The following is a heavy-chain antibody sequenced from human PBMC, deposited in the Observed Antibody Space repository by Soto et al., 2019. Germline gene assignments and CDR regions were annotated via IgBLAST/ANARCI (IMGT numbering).Heavy chain of an antibody. Sequence: SETLSLTCAVYDGSSSGYYWSWIRQPPGKGLEWIGEIFHGGSTDYSPSLKSRVTISVDTSKNQFSLELSSVTAADTAVYYCARPHYDSNTFYSFFDYWGQGTLVTVSS. CDR3: ARPHYDSNTFYSFFDY. CDR1: DGSSSGYY. D-gene: IGHD3-22*01. V-gene: IGHV4-34*12. J-gene: IGHJ4*02. CDR2: IFHGGST.